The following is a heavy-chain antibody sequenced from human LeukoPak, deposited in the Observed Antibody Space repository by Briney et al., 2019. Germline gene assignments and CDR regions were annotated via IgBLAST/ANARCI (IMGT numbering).Heavy chain of an antibody. CDR3: ASYSSSSYFDY. Sequence: PSETLSLTCAVYGVSFSGYYWSWIRQPPGKGLEWIGEINHSGSTNYNPSLKSRVTISVDTSKNQFSLKLSSVTAADTAVYYCASYSSSSYFDYWGQGTLVTVSS. CDR2: INHSGST. V-gene: IGHV4-34*01. J-gene: IGHJ4*02. CDR1: GVSFSGYY. D-gene: IGHD6-6*01.